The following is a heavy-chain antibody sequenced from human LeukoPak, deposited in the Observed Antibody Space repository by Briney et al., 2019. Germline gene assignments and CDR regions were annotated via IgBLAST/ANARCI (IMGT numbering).Heavy chain of an antibody. D-gene: IGHD6-13*01. J-gene: IGHJ4*02. CDR1: GESFSGYY. Sequence: SETLSLTCAVYGESFSGYYWSWIRQPPGKGLEWIGEINHSGSTNYNPSLKSRVTISVDTSKNQFSLKLSSVTAADTAVYYCARGRRSSSWYAYFDYWGQGTLVTVSS. V-gene: IGHV4-34*01. CDR3: ARGRRSSSWYAYFDY. CDR2: INHSGST.